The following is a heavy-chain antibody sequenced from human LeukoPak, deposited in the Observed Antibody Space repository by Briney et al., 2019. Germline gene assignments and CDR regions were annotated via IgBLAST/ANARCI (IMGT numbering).Heavy chain of an antibody. V-gene: IGHV1-69*05. D-gene: IGHD6-19*01. CDR3: AREVAVAGTFDY. CDR1: GGTFSSYA. Sequence: SVRVSCKASGGTFSSYAISWVRQAPEHGLEWMGGIIPIFGTTNYAQKFQRRVTITMDESTSTPYMDLSRRRSEDTAVYYRAREVAVAGTFDYWGQGTLDTVSS. J-gene: IGHJ4*02. CDR2: IIPIFGTT.